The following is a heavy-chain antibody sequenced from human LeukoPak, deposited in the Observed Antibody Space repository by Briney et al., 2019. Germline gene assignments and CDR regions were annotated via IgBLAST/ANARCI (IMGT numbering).Heavy chain of an antibody. Sequence: SETLSLTCALYGGSFNDYYWSWIRQPPGKGLEWIGEINHSGSTNYNPSLKSRVTMSVDTSKNQFSLRLSSVTAADTAAYFCARENWRSKSIDFDSWGQGTLVTVSS. J-gene: IGHJ4*02. CDR3: ARENWRSKSIDFDS. CDR1: GGSFNDYY. V-gene: IGHV4-34*01. D-gene: IGHD6-6*01. CDR2: INHSGST.